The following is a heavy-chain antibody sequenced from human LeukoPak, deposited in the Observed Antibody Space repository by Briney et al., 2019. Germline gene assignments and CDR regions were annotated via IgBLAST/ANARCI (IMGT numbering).Heavy chain of an antibody. D-gene: IGHD3-10*01. V-gene: IGHV4-59*01. CDR3: ARARYYYGHYFDY. CDR2: IFDNGNT. Sequence: SETLSLTCTVSGGSINNYYWSWIRQPPGKGLEWIGYIFDNGNTNYNPSLKSRVTISLDTSKNQFSLELSSVTAVDTAVYYCARARYYYGHYFDYWGQGTLVTVSS. CDR1: GGSINNYY. J-gene: IGHJ4*02.